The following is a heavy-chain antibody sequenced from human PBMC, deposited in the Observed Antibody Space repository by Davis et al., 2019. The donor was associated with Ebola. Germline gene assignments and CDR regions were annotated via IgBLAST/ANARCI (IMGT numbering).Heavy chain of an antibody. D-gene: IGHD2-15*01. CDR2: ISGSGGST. V-gene: IGHV3-23*01. Sequence: GESLKISCAASGFTFSSYAMGWVRQAPGKGLEWVSAISGSGGSTYYADSVKGRFTISRDNSKNTLYLQMNSLRAEDTAVYYCARDPSYCSGGSCYTNNWFDPWGQGTLVTVSS. J-gene: IGHJ5*02. CDR3: ARDPSYCSGGSCYTNNWFDP. CDR1: GFTFSSYA.